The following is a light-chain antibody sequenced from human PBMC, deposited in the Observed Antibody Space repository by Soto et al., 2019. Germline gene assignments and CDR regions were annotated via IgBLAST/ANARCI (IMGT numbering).Light chain of an antibody. CDR2: DVS. V-gene: IGLV2-14*01. J-gene: IGLJ2*01. Sequence: QSALTQPASVSGSPGQSITISCTGTSSDVGGYNCVSWYQQHPGKAPKLMIYDVSNRPSGVSNRFSGSKSGNTASLTISGLQAEDEADYYCSSYTSSSTRVFGGGTKRTVL. CDR1: SSDVGGYNC. CDR3: SSYTSSSTRV.